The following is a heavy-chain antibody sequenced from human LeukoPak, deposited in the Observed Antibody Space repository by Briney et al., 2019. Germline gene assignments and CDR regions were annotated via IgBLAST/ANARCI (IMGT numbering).Heavy chain of an antibody. CDR3: ARGSHIWFDP. D-gene: IGHD3-10*01. CDR1: GGSISNTNYN. V-gene: IGHV4-39*07. CDR2: IYYSGST. J-gene: IGHJ5*02. Sequence: SETLSLTCNVSGGSISNTNYNWGWIRQPPGKGLEWIGSIYYSGSTYYNPSLKSRVTISVDTSKNQFSLKLSSVTAADTAVYYCARGSHIWFDPWGQGTLVTVSS.